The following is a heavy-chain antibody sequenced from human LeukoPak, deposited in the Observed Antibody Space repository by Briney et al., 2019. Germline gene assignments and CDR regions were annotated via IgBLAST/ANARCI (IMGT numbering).Heavy chain of an antibody. V-gene: IGHV4-59*08. D-gene: IGHD7-27*01. J-gene: IGHJ4*02. CDR2: IYYSGST. CDR3: ARGWGYFDS. CDR1: GGSISSYY. Sequence: PSETLSLTCTVSGGSISSYYWSWIRQPPGEGLEWIGSIYYSGSTNYNPSLKSRVTISVDTSKNQFSLKLSSVTAADTAVYYCARGWGYFDSWGQGTLVTVSS.